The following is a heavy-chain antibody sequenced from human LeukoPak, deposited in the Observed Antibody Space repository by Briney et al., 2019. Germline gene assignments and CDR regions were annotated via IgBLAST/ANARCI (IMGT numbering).Heavy chain of an antibody. CDR2: ISWNSGSI. CDR3: AKDKGYNWNYGNFDY. D-gene: IGHD1-7*01. V-gene: IGHV3-9*03. J-gene: IGHJ4*02. CDR1: GFSVTTY. Sequence: GASLRLSCAASGFSVTTYMSWVRQAPGKGLEWVSGISWNSGSIGYADSVKGRFTISRDNAKNSLYLQMNSLRAEDMALYYCAKDKGYNWNYGNFDYWGQGTLVTVSS.